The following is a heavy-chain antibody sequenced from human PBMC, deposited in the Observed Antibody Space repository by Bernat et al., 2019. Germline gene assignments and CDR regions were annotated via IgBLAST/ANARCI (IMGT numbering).Heavy chain of an antibody. D-gene: IGHD3-3*01. V-gene: IGHV4-31*03. CDR2: IYYSGST. CDR1: GGSISSSSYY. Sequence: QLQLQESGPGLVKPSETLSLTCTVSGGSISSSSYYWSWIRQHPGKGLEWIGYIYYSGSTYYNPSLKSRVTISVDTSKNQFSLKLSSVTAADTAVYYCARRGVVNDGMDVWGQGTTVTVSS. CDR3: ARRGVVNDGMDV. J-gene: IGHJ6*02.